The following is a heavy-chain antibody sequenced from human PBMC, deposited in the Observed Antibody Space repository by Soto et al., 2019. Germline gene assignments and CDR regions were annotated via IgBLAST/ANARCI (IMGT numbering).Heavy chain of an antibody. V-gene: IGHV1-8*02. D-gene: IGHD4-17*01. Sequence: QVQVLQSGAEVKKPGASVKVSCKTSGYTFTDYDINWVRQAPGQELEWMGWVSPDHNNAGYAQKFQGRVTMTTNNSINTAYMELTSLRFEDTAVYYCAVTTGYWGQGSMVTVSS. CDR3: AVTTGY. J-gene: IGHJ4*02. CDR2: VSPDHNNA. CDR1: GYTFTDYD.